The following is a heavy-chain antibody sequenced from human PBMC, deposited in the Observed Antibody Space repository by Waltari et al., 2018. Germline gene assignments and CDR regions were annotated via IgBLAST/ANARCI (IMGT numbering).Heavy chain of an antibody. CDR1: GFTFSSYS. J-gene: IGHJ4*02. CDR2: ISSSSSYI. D-gene: IGHD6-19*01. CDR3: ARERYSSGWDRPGGFDY. Sequence: EVQLVASGGGLVKPGGSLRLSCAASGFTFSSYSMTWVRQAPGKGLEWVSSISSSSSYIYYADSVKGRFTISRDNAKNSLYLQMNSLRAEDTAVYYCARERYSSGWDRPGGFDYWGQGTLVTVSS. V-gene: IGHV3-21*01.